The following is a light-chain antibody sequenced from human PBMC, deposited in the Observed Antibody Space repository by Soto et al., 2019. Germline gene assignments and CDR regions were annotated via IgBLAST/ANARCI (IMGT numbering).Light chain of an antibody. J-gene: IGLJ1*01. CDR3: SSYTSSSTHL. CDR2: DVS. CDR1: SSDVGGYNY. Sequence: SVLTQPASVSGSPGQSITISCTGTSSDVGGYNYVSWYQQHPGKAPKLMIYDVSNRPSGVSNRFSGSKSGNTASLTISGLQAEDEADYYCSSYTSSSTHLFGTGTKVTVL. V-gene: IGLV2-14*01.